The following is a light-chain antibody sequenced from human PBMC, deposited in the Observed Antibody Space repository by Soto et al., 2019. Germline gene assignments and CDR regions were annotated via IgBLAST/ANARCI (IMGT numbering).Light chain of an antibody. V-gene: IGLV2-8*01. CDR2: DVT. CDR1: SSDVGGYNY. Sequence: QSVLTQPPSASGSPGQSVTISCTGTSSDVGGYNYVSWYQQYPGKAPKLMIYDVTKRPSGVPDRFSGSKSGNTASLTVSGLQAEDEADYYCSSYAGSNKLVFGTGTKLTVL. J-gene: IGLJ1*01. CDR3: SSYAGSNKLV.